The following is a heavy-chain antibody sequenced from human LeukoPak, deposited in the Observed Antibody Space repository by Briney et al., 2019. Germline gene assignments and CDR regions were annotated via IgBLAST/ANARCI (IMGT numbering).Heavy chain of an antibody. V-gene: IGHV1-18*01. CDR3: ARDGVYSGSYQAFDY. J-gene: IGHJ4*02. CDR1: GYTFTSYG. CDR2: ISAYNGNT. Sequence: GSVKVSCKASGYTFTSYGISWVRQAPGQGLEWMGWISAYNGNTNYAQKLQGRVTMTTDTSTSTAYMELRSLRSDDTAVYYCARDGVYSGSYQAFDYWGQGTLVTVSS. D-gene: IGHD1-26*01.